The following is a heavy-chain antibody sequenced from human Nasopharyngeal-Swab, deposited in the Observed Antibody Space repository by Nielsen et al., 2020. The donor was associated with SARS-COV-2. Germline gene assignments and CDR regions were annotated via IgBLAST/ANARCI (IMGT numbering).Heavy chain of an antibody. CDR1: GFTFSSYS. Sequence: GESLKISCAASGFTFSSYSMNWVRQAPGKGLEWVSAISGSGGSTYYADSVKGRFTISRDNSKNTLYLQMNSLRAEDTAVYYCAKLGCSGGSCYRMLDYYYYYMDVWGKGTTVTVSS. V-gene: IGHV3-23*01. CDR3: AKLGCSGGSCYRMLDYYYYYMDV. CDR2: ISGSGGST. D-gene: IGHD2-15*01. J-gene: IGHJ6*03.